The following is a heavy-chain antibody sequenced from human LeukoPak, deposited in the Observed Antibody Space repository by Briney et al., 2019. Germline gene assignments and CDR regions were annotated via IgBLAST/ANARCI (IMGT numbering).Heavy chain of an antibody. V-gene: IGHV4-34*01. D-gene: IGHD3-10*01. J-gene: IGHJ4*02. CDR3: ARGPLSLSYYYGSGTSPHLDY. CDR1: GGSFSGYY. Sequence: SKTLSLTCAVYGGSFSGYYWSWIRQPPGKGLEWIGEINHSGSTNYNPSLKSRVTISVDTSKNQFSLKLSSVTAADTAVYYCARGPLSLSYYYGSGTSPHLDYWGQGTLVTVSS. CDR2: INHSGST.